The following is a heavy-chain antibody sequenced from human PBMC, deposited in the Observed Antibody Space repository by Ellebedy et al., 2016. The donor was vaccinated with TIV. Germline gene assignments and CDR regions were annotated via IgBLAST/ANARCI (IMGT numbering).Heavy chain of an antibody. CDR2: INAGNGNT. D-gene: IGHD2-2*01. V-gene: IGHV1-3*01. CDR3: ARGGPSRVGMTAAIFDP. Sequence: ASVKVSCKASGYTFTSYAMHWVRQAPGQRLEWMGWINAGNGNTKYSQKFQGRVTMTTDTSASTAYMELSSLRSEDTAVYYCARGGPSRVGMTAAIFDPWGQGTLVTVSS. CDR1: GYTFTSYA. J-gene: IGHJ5*02.